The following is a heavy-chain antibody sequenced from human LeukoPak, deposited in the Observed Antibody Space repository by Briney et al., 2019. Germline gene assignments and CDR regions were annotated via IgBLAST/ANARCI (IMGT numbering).Heavy chain of an antibody. J-gene: IGHJ4*02. Sequence: ASVKVSCKASGYTFTSYGISWVRQAPGQGLEWMGWISAYNGNTNYAQKFQGRVTMTRDTSTSTVYMELSSLRSEDTAVYYCARTPYGDSTHFDYWGQGTLVTVSS. CDR2: ISAYNGNT. D-gene: IGHD4-17*01. CDR3: ARTPYGDSTHFDY. V-gene: IGHV1-18*01. CDR1: GYTFTSYG.